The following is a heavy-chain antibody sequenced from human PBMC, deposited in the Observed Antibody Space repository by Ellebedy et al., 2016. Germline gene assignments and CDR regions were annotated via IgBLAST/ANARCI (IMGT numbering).Heavy chain of an antibody. V-gene: IGHV3-23*01. CDR1: GFTFSSYA. Sequence: GGSLRLXXAASGFTFSSYAMSWVRQAPGKGLEWVSAITGSGGSTYYADSVKGRFTISRDNSKNTLSLEMSSLRAEDTAVYYCARGGYYDSNGYPRCDYWGQGTLVTVSS. D-gene: IGHD3-22*01. CDR3: ARGGYYDSNGYPRCDY. J-gene: IGHJ4*02. CDR2: ITGSGGST.